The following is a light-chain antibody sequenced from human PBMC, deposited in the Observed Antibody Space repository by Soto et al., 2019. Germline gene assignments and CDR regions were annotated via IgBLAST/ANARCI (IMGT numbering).Light chain of an antibody. CDR1: SSDVGGYNY. Sequence: QSVLTPPSSVSGSPGQSITISCTATSSDVGGYNYVPWNQQHPGKAPKLMIYEVSNRPSGVSNRFSRSKSGKTASLTISGLQAEDEADYYCSSYTSSSTHVFGTGSKVTVL. CDR2: EVS. J-gene: IGLJ1*01. V-gene: IGLV2-14*01. CDR3: SSYTSSSTHV.